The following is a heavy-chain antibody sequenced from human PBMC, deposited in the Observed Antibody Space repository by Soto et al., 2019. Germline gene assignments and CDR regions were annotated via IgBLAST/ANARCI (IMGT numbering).Heavy chain of an antibody. V-gene: IGHV4-31*03. D-gene: IGHD3-3*01. Sequence: SETLSLTCTVSGGSISSGGYYWSWIRQHPGKGLEWIGYIYYSGSTYYNPSLKSRVTISVDTSKNQFSLKLSSVTAADTAVYYCARTYYDADTSWDNWFDPWGQGTLVTVSS. CDR1: GGSISSGGYY. CDR2: IYYSGST. J-gene: IGHJ5*02. CDR3: ARTYYDADTSWDNWFDP.